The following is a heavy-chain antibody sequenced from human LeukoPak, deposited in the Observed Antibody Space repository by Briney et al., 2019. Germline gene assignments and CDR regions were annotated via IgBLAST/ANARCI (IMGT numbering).Heavy chain of an antibody. CDR2: IKQDGSEK. CDR3: ARVDGSGSYSTLFAFDI. D-gene: IGHD3-10*01. J-gene: IGHJ3*02. Sequence: GGSLRLSCAASGFTFSSYWMSWVRQAPGKGLEWVANIKQDGSEKYYVDSVKGRFTISRDNAKNSLYLQMNSLRAEDTAVYYCARVDGSGSYSTLFAFDIWGQGTMVTVSS. V-gene: IGHV3-7*01. CDR1: GFTFSSYW.